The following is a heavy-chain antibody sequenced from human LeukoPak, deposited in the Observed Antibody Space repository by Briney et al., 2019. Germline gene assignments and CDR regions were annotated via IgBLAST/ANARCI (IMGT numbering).Heavy chain of an antibody. V-gene: IGHV4-39*01. J-gene: IGHJ4*02. CDR2: IYYSGST. D-gene: IGHD6-6*01. CDR3: ARLRGYSSSSAIFDY. CDR1: GGSISSSSYY. Sequence: SETLSLTCTVSGGSISSSSYYWGWIRQPPGKGLEWIGSIYYSGSTYYNPSLKSRVTISVDTSKNQFSLKLSSVTAADTAVYYCARLRGYSSSSAIFDYWGQGTLVTVSS.